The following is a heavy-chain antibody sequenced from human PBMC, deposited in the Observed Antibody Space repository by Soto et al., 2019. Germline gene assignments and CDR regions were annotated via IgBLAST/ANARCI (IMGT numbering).Heavy chain of an antibody. Sequence: QVQLVQSGAEVKKPGASVKVSCKASGYTFTSYGISWVRQAPGQGLEWMGWISAYNGNTKNAQKPQGXXTXXTDTSTSTAYMELRSLRSDDTAVYYCARDSPPVDYWGQGTLVTVSS. CDR2: ISAYNGNT. V-gene: IGHV1-18*01. CDR1: GYTFTSYG. CDR3: ARDSPPVDY. J-gene: IGHJ4*02.